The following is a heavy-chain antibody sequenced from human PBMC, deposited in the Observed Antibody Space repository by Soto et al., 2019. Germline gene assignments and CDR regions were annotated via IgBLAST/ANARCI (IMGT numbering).Heavy chain of an antibody. J-gene: IGHJ4*02. CDR1: GVTLSNFG. V-gene: IGHV3-30*03. CDR3: VGEVASGY. D-gene: IGHD2-21*01. Sequence: QVQLVESGGGVVQPGRSLRLSCAASGVTLSNFGMHWVRQAPGKGLEWVAVISRDGSTMLYADSVKGRFTISRDSSRNTLYLQMSSLRAEDTAVSHCVGEVASGYWGQGTLVTVSS. CDR2: ISRDGSTM.